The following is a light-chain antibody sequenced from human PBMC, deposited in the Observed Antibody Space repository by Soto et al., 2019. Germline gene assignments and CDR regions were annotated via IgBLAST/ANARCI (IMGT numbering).Light chain of an antibody. Sequence: SVLTQPGSVSGSPGQSITISCTGTSSDVGGYNYVSWYQQHPGKAPKLMIYEVNNRPSGVSNRFSGSKSGNTASLTISGLQAEDEADHYCSSYTSSSTLVFGTGTK. V-gene: IGLV2-14*01. CDR1: SSDVGGYNY. CDR2: EVN. CDR3: SSYTSSSTLV. J-gene: IGLJ1*01.